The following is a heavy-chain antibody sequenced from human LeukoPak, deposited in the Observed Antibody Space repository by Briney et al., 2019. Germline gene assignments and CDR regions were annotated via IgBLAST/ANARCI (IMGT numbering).Heavy chain of an antibody. Sequence: SGGSLRLSCAASGFTFSSYAMSWVRQAPGKGLEWASAISGSGGSTYYADSVKGRFTISRDNSKNTLYLQMNSLRAEDTAVYYCAKGGNWNGLNYFDYWGQGTLVTVSS. J-gene: IGHJ4*02. V-gene: IGHV3-23*01. D-gene: IGHD1-1*01. CDR2: ISGSGGST. CDR1: GFTFSSYA. CDR3: AKGGNWNGLNYFDY.